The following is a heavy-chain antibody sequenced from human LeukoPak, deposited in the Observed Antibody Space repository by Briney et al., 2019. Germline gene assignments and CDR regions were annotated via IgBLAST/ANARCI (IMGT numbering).Heavy chain of an antibody. CDR2: IHGSGSSV. CDR1: GFTFSNYE. D-gene: IGHD2-2*01. Sequence: PGGSLRLSCAASGFTFSNYEMNWVRQAPGKGLEWVSYIHGSGSSVFYADSVKGRFTISRDNAKNSLYVQMNSLRAEDTAVYYCARGGGIQYLLNVFDVWGLGTSVTVSS. J-gene: IGHJ3*01. V-gene: IGHV3-48*03. CDR3: ARGGGIQYLLNVFDV.